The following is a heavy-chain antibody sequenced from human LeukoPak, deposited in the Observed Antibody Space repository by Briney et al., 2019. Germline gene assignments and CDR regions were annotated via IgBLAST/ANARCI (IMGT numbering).Heavy chain of an antibody. CDR2: IYYSGST. CDR3: ARDRPYCSSTSCYPGSLDP. CDR1: GGSISSSNW. D-gene: IGHD2-2*01. V-gene: IGHV4-4*02. J-gene: IGHJ5*02. Sequence: PSETLSLTCAVSGGSISSSNWWSWVRQPPGKGLEWIGYIYYSGSTNYNPSLKSRVTISVDTSKNQFSLKLSSVTAADTAVYYCARDRPYCSSTSCYPGSLDPWGQGTLVTVSS.